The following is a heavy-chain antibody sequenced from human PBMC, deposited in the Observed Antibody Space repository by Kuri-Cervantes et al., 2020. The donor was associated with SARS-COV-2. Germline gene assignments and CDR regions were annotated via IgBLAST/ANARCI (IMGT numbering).Heavy chain of an antibody. D-gene: IGHD4-11*01. CDR2: LTNDGSDA. CDR3: ARDSMTTRDFDY. CDR1: GFTFSSYW. J-gene: IGHJ4*02. Sequence: LSLTCLASGFTFSSYWMHWVRQAPGKGLVWVSRLTNDGSDAIFADSVKGRFTISRDNAKNMLYLYMNSLRADDTAVYYCARDSMTTRDFDYWGQGTLVTVSS. V-gene: IGHV3-74*01.